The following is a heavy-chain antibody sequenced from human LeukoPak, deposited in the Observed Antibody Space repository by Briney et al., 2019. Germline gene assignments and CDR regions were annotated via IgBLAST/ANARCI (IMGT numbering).Heavy chain of an antibody. CDR3: ARNGYYYDSSGYYYMDY. CDR2: IYTSGST. J-gene: IGHJ4*02. Sequence: SETLSLTCTVSGGSIRGYYWSWLRQPPGKGLEWIGRIYTSGSTNYNPSLKSRVTISVDTSKNQFSLKLSSVTAADTAVYYCARNGYYYDSSGYYYMDYWGQGTLVTVSS. V-gene: IGHV4-4*07. D-gene: IGHD3-22*01. CDR1: GGSIRGYY.